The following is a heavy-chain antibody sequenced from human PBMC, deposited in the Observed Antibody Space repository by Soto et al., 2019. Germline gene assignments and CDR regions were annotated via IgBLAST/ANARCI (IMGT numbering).Heavy chain of an antibody. V-gene: IGHV1-69*04. D-gene: IGHD3-10*01. CDR1: GGTFSSYP. CDR2: IIPILGIA. Sequence: QVQLVQSGAEVKKPGSSVKVSCKASGGTFSSYPISWVRQAPGQGLEWMGRIIPILGIANYAQKFQGRVTITADKSTSTAYMELSSLRSEDTAVYYCARERITMVRSRGPFDPWGQGTLVTVSS. J-gene: IGHJ5*02. CDR3: ARERITMVRSRGPFDP.